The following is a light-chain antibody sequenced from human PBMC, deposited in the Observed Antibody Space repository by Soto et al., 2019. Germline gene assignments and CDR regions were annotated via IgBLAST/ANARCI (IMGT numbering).Light chain of an antibody. CDR3: LQNNSYPWT. Sequence: DIQMTQSPSSLSASVGDRVTITCRASQDITNDLGWYQQKSGKAPKRLIYAASSLQSGVPSRFSGSGSGTEFTLTISSLQPEDFATYYCLQNNSYPWTFGQGTKVEI. J-gene: IGKJ1*01. CDR1: QDITND. CDR2: AAS. V-gene: IGKV1-17*01.